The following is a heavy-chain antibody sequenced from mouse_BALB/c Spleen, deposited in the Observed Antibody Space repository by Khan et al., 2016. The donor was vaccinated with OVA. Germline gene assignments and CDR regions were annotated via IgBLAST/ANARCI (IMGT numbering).Heavy chain of an antibody. CDR1: GYSFTDYN. CDR2: IDPYNGGT. D-gene: IGHD1-1*01. V-gene: IGHV1S135*01. CDR3: ALIYYYCAGFDC. J-gene: IGHJ2*01. Sequence: EVQLQQSGPELVKPGASVKVSCKASGYSFTDYNIFWVKQSLGKSLEWIGYIDPYNGGTNYNQKFKGEATLTVDKSSTTAFMHLNSLTSEDSAVYYCALIYYYCAGFDCWGQGTTLTVSS.